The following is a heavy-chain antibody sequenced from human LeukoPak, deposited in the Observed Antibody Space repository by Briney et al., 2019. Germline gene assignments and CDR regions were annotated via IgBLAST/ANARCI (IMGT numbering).Heavy chain of an antibody. CDR2: ISYDGSDK. Sequence: GGSLRLSCAASGFTFSAYAMHWVRQAPGKGLEWVALISYDGSDKYYADSVKGRFTISRDNSKNTLYLQMNSLRAEDTAVYYCAREEASYYYDSSGYYNFDYWGQGTLVTVSS. D-gene: IGHD3-22*01. CDR3: AREEASYYYDSSGYYNFDY. J-gene: IGHJ4*02. CDR1: GFTFSAYA. V-gene: IGHV3-30*04.